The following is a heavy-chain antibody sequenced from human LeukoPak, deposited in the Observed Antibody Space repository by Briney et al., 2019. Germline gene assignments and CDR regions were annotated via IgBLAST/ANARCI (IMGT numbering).Heavy chain of an antibody. Sequence: GGSLRLSCAASGFTFSSYAMSWVRQAPGKGLEWVSGISWNSGSIGHADSVKGRFTISRDNAKNSLYLQMNSLRAEDTALYYCAKDMVPYYDILTGYWYYGMDVWGQGTTVTVSS. CDR1: GFTFSSYA. J-gene: IGHJ6*02. CDR2: ISWNSGSI. V-gene: IGHV3-9*01. CDR3: AKDMVPYYDILTGYWYYGMDV. D-gene: IGHD3-9*01.